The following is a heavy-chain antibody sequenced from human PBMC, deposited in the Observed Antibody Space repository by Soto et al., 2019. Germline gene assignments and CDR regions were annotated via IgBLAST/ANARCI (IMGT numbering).Heavy chain of an antibody. CDR2: IYTSGST. J-gene: IGHJ6*02. CDR1: GGSISSYY. Sequence: LSLTCTVSGGSISSYYWSWIRQPAGKGLEWIGRIYTSGSTNYNPSLKSRVTMSVDTSKNQFSLKLSSVTAADTAVYYCARSNDFWSGYYTNQNYYYYGMDVWGQGTTVTVSS. D-gene: IGHD3-3*01. V-gene: IGHV4-4*07. CDR3: ARSNDFWSGYYTNQNYYYYGMDV.